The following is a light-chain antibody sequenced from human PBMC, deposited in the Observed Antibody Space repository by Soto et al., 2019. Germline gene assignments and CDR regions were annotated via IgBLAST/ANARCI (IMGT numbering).Light chain of an antibody. J-gene: IGLJ1*01. V-gene: IGLV2-14*01. CDR2: DVS. Sequence: QSALTQPASGSGSPGQSITISCTGTSSDVGGYNYVSWYQQYPGKAPKLMIYDVSNRPSGVSNRFSGSKSGNTASLTISGLQAEDEADYYCSSYTSSSFLYVFGTGTKVTVL. CDR1: SSDVGGYNY. CDR3: SSYTSSSFLYV.